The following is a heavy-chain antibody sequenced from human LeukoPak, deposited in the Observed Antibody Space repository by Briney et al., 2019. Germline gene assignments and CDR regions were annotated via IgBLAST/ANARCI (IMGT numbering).Heavy chain of an antibody. Sequence: GASVKVSCKASGYNFSNYGISWVRQAPGQGLEWMGWISGYNGNTNYAQKLQGRVTMTTDTSTTTAYSELRSLRSDDTAVYYCARDRSLYTSMVDYWGQGTLVTVSS. CDR2: ISGYNGNT. J-gene: IGHJ4*02. CDR1: GYNFSNYG. CDR3: ARDRSLYTSMVDY. V-gene: IGHV1-18*01. D-gene: IGHD5-18*01.